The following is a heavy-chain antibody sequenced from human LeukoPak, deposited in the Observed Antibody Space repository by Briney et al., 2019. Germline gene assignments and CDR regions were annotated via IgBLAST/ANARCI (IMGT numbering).Heavy chain of an antibody. CDR2: ISYDGSKK. CDR3: ARGDYGMDV. CDR1: GFTFSSYG. V-gene: IGHV3-30*03. D-gene: IGHD2-21*01. J-gene: IGHJ6*02. Sequence: GGSLILSCAASGFTFSSYGMHWVRQAPGKGLEWVAVISYDGSKKYYADSVKGRFTVSRDNAKNTLYLQMNSLRAEDTAVYYCARGDYGMDVWGRGTTVTVSS.